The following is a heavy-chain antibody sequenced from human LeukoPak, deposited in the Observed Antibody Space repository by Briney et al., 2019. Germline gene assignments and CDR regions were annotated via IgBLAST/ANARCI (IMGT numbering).Heavy chain of an antibody. CDR2: ISGSGGST. D-gene: IGHD3-22*01. J-gene: IGHJ3*02. Sequence: GGSLRLSCAASGFTFSSYAMNWVRQAPGKGLEWVSAISGSGGSTYYADSVKGRFTISRDNSKNTLYLQMNSLRVEDTAVYYCARTYYYDSSGYFDAFDIWGQGTMVTVSS. CDR1: GFTFSSYA. V-gene: IGHV3-23*01. CDR3: ARTYYYDSSGYFDAFDI.